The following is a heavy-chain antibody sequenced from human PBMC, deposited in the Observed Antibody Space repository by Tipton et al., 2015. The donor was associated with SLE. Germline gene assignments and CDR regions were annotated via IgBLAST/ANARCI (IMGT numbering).Heavy chain of an antibody. CDR3: AAGYGGWFDP. D-gene: IGHD5-12*01. CDR2: ISGSGGST. V-gene: IGHV3-23*01. Sequence: SLRLSCVASGFTLSSYAMSWVRQAPGKGLEWVSGISGSGGSTYYADSVKGRFTISRDNAKNSLYLQMNSLRAEDTAVYYCAAGYGGWFDPWGQGTLVTVSS. J-gene: IGHJ5*02. CDR1: GFTLSSYA.